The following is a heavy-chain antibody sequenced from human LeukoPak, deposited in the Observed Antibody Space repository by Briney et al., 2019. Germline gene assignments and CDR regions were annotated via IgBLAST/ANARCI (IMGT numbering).Heavy chain of an antibody. CDR2: ISSSSSYI. V-gene: IGHV3-21*01. Sequence: AGGSLRLSCAASGFTFSSYSMNWVRQAPGKGLEWVSSISSSSSYIYYADSVKGRFTISRDNAKNSLYLQMNSLRAEDTAVYYCARAEDHYDSSGYWGYFDYWGQGTLVTVSS. J-gene: IGHJ4*02. D-gene: IGHD3-22*01. CDR3: ARAEDHYDSSGYWGYFDY. CDR1: GFTFSSYS.